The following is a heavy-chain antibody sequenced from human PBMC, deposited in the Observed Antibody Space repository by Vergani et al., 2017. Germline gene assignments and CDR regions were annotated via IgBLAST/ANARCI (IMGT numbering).Heavy chain of an antibody. CDR3: ARGQIGNYYYYYMDV. Sequence: VQLQQWGAGLLKPSETLSLTCAVYGGSFSAYYWSWIRQPPGKGLEWIGEINHSGSTNYNPSLKSRVTISVDTSKNQFSLKLSSVTAADTAVYYCARGQIGNYYYYYMDVWGKGP. J-gene: IGHJ6*03. CDR2: INHSGST. V-gene: IGHV4-34*01. CDR1: GGSFSAYY.